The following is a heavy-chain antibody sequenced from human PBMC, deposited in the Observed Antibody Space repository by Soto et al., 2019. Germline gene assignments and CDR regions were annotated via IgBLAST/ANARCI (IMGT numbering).Heavy chain of an antibody. J-gene: IGHJ4*02. CDR2: MSANSGNT. CDR1: GYTFTSYD. Sequence: ASVKVSCKASGYTFTSYDINWVRQATGQGLEWMGWMSANSGNTGYAQKLQGRVTMTRDTSTSTAYMELRSLRSDDTAVYYCARDYDFWSGYYTETFDYWGQGTLVTVSS. V-gene: IGHV1-8*01. D-gene: IGHD3-3*01. CDR3: ARDYDFWSGYYTETFDY.